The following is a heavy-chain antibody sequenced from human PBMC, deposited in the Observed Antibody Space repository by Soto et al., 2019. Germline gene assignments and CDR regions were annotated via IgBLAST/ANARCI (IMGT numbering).Heavy chain of an antibody. V-gene: IGHV3-30*02. D-gene: IGHD3-22*01. Sequence: GGSLRLSCVASEFSFTTYAMHWVRQAPGKGLEWVALIKQNGNDKSYADSVKGRFTVSRDNSKNTVYLQMNSLRDEDAAVYYCVKDDSSGYYYVDYWGQGTLVTVSS. CDR3: VKDDSSGYYYVDY. J-gene: IGHJ4*02. CDR2: IKQNGNDK. CDR1: EFSFTTYA.